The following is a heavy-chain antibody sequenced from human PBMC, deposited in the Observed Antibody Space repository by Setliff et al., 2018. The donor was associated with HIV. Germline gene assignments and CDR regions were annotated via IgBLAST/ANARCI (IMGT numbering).Heavy chain of an antibody. CDR2: IYHSGTT. D-gene: IGHD2-2*01. V-gene: IGHV4-38-2*01. CDR3: ASQPPAHDY. Sequence: SETLSLTCAVSGYAITSGFYWGWIRQPPGKGLEWIGSIYHSGTTNYNSSLKRRVTISVDTSKNQFSLKLSSVTAADTAVYYCASQPPAHDYWGQGTLVTVSS. CDR1: GYAITSGFY. J-gene: IGHJ4*02.